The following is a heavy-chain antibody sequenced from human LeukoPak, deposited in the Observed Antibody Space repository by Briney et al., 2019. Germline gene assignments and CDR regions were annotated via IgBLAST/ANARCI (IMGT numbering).Heavy chain of an antibody. CDR3: ARDLYGSGSYFIDY. D-gene: IGHD3-10*01. J-gene: IGHJ4*02. CDR1: GFTFSDYY. CDR2: ISSSSSYT. Sequence: GGSLRLSCAASGFTFSDYYMSWIRQAPGKGLEWVSYISSSSSYTNYADSVKGQFTISRDNAKNSLYLQMNSLRAEDTAVYYCARDLYGSGSYFIDYWGQGTLVTVSS. V-gene: IGHV3-11*06.